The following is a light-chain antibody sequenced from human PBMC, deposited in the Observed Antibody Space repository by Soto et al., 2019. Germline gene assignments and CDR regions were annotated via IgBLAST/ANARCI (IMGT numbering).Light chain of an antibody. CDR3: QQYDNSLWT. J-gene: IGKJ1*01. V-gene: IGKV3-20*01. CDR1: QTVSSVN. Sequence: EIVLTQSPGALSLSPGERATLSCRSSQTVSSVNLAWYQQKPAQAPRLLIYGASRRATGIPDRFSGSGSGTDFTLTISRLEPEDFAVYYCQQYDNSLWTFGQGTKVEVK. CDR2: GAS.